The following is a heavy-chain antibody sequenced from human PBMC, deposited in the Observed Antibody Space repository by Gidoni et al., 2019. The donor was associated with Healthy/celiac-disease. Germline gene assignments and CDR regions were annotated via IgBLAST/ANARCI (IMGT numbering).Heavy chain of an antibody. J-gene: IGHJ4*02. Sequence: EAQLLEPGGGLVQPGGSLRLSCAASGFTFSSYAMSWVRQAPGKGLELVSVIGGRCGSNYFADSVKGPVNNSRGNAKKKLYLQMNSLRAEDTGVYYCAKFAYYGSGNKNDFWGQGTLVTGSS. CDR1: GFTFSSYA. D-gene: IGHD3-10*01. V-gene: IGHV3-23*01. CDR2: IGGRCGSN. CDR3: AKFAYYGSGNKNDF.